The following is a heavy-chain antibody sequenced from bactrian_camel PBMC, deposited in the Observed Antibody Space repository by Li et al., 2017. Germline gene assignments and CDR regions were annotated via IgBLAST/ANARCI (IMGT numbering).Heavy chain of an antibody. V-gene: IGHV3S1*01. CDR2: MSASSV. CDR1: GYRYDTYC. J-gene: IGHJ4*01. Sequence: HVQLVESGGGSAQAGGSLRLSCAAPGYRYDTYCMGWFRQAPGNRREGLASMSASSVKYADSLAGRLYIYKHLGNRTLNLQIDSLQPEDTAMYYCGADPVAGANCDTNLDFPYQGQGTQVTVS. D-gene: IGHD3*01.